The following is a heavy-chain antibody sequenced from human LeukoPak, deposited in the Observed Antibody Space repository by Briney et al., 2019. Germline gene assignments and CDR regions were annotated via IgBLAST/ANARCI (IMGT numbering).Heavy chain of an antibody. D-gene: IGHD6-13*01. CDR3: ARDSSSWSNYFDN. V-gene: IGHV3-74*01. Sequence: GGSLRLSCETAGFTFSSYVMHWVRRTPGKGLVWVSRISHDGIISYADSVKGRFTISRDNAKNTLTLQMNSLRAEDTAVYYCARDSSSWSNYFDNWGQGTLVTVSS. CDR2: ISHDGII. CDR1: GFTFSSYV. J-gene: IGHJ4*02.